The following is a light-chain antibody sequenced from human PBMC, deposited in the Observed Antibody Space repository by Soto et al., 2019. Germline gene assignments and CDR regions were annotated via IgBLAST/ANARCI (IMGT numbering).Light chain of an antibody. CDR2: ANT. CDR3: QSYDNSLSGWV. V-gene: IGLV1-40*01. J-gene: IGLJ3*02. Sequence: QSVLTQPPSVSGAPGQTVTISCTGSSSKIGAGFDVHWYHQLPGTAPKLLIYANTNRPSGVPDRFSASKSGTSASLAITGLRAEDEADYYCQSYDNSLSGWVFGGGTKLTV. CDR1: SSKIGAGFD.